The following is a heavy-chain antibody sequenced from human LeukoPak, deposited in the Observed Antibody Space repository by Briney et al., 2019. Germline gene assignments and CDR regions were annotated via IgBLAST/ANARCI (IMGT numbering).Heavy chain of an antibody. J-gene: IGHJ4*02. D-gene: IGHD3-22*01. CDR3: AADPAYYDSSDYSPKGDY. V-gene: IGHV1-58*02. Sequence: GASVKVSCKTSGFTFSSSTMQWVRQARGQRLEWIGWIVVGSGNTNYAQKFQERVTITRDMSTSTAFMELSSLRSEDTAVYYCAADPAYYDSSDYSPKGDYWGQGTLVTVSS. CDR2: IVVGSGNT. CDR1: GFTFSSST.